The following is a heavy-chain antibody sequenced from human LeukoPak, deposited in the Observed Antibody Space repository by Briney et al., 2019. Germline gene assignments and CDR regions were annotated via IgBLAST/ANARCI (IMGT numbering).Heavy chain of an antibody. J-gene: IGHJ5*02. CDR2: MNPNSGNT. V-gene: IGHV1-8*01. CDR1: GYTFTSYD. Sequence: ASVTVSCRASGYTFTSYDINWVRQATGQGLEWMGWMNPNSGNTGYAQKFQGRVTMTRNTSISTAYMELSSLRSEDTAVYYCASLRRTVVRGVTARDGNWFDPWGQGTLVTVSS. CDR3: ASLRRTVVRGVTARDGNWFDP. D-gene: IGHD3-10*01.